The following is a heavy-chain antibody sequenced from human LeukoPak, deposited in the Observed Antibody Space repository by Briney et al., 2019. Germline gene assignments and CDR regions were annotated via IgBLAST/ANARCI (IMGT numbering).Heavy chain of an antibody. CDR3: ARRLAVAGWFDP. Sequence: PLETLSLTCTVSGGSLSGYYWSWIRQPPGKGLEWIGYIYYSGSTNYNPSLKSRVTISVDTSKKHFSLKLSSLTAADTAVYYCARRLAVAGWFDPWGQGTLVTVSS. CDR1: GGSLSGYY. J-gene: IGHJ5*02. CDR2: IYYSGST. V-gene: IGHV4-59*08. D-gene: IGHD6-13*01.